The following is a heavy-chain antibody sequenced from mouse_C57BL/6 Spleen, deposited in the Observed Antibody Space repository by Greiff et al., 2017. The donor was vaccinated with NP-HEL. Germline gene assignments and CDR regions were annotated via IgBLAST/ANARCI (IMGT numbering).Heavy chain of an antibody. V-gene: IGHV1-59*01. CDR1: GYTFTSYW. Sequence: VQLQQPGAELVRPGTSVKLSCKASGYTFTSYWMHWVKQRPGQGLEWIGVIDPSDSYTNYNQKFKGQATLTVDTSSSTAYMLLSSLTSEDTAVYYCATGPYSSGYDYYAMDYWGQGTSVTVSS. CDR3: ATGPYSSGYDYYAMDY. D-gene: IGHD3-2*02. J-gene: IGHJ4*01. CDR2: IDPSDSYT.